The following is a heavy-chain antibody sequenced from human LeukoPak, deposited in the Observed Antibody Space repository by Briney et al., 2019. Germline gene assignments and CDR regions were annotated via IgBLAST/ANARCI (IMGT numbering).Heavy chain of an antibody. D-gene: IGHD2-2*01. Sequence: QPGGSLRLSCAASGFTFFNYALIWVRQAPGKGLEWVSGVSNSGGVTHYADSVKGRFTISRDNSEHTVHLQMNSLRVEDTAIYYCAKGLEYQLLVGYDYYGMDVWGQGTTVTVSS. CDR3: AKGLEYQLLVGYDYYGMDV. J-gene: IGHJ6*02. V-gene: IGHV3-23*01. CDR2: VSNSGGVT. CDR1: GFTFFNYA.